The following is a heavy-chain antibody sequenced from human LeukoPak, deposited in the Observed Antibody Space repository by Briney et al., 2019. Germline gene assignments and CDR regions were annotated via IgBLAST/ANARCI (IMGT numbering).Heavy chain of an antibody. CDR3: ARDKVDIVVVPAAIPNYYYYMDV. CDR1: GFTFSDYY. V-gene: IGHV3-11*01. J-gene: IGHJ6*03. D-gene: IGHD2-2*02. Sequence: PGGSLRLSCAASGFTFSDYYMSWIRQAPGKGLEWVSYISSSGSTIYYADSVKGRFTISRDNAKSSLYLQMNSLRAEDTAVYYCARDKVDIVVVPAAIPNYYYYMDVWGKGTTVTVSS. CDR2: ISSSGSTI.